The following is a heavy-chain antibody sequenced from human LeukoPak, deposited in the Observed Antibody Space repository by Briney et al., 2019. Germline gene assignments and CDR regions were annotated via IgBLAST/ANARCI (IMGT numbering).Heavy chain of an antibody. CDR1: GGSISSYY. V-gene: IGHV4-59*08. CDR2: IYYSGST. J-gene: IGHJ4*02. CDR3: ARRPDIVATNHFDY. Sequence: PSETLSLTCTVSGGSISSYYWSWIRQPPGKGLEWIGYIYYSGSTNYNPSLKSRVTISVDTSKNQFSLKLSSVTAADTAVYYCARRPDIVATNHFDYWGQGTLVTVSS. D-gene: IGHD5-12*01.